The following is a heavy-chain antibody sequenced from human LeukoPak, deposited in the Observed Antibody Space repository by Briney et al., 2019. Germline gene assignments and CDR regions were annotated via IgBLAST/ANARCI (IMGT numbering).Heavy chain of an antibody. V-gene: IGHV1-18*01. D-gene: IGHD3-22*01. CDR1: GYTFTSYG. J-gene: IGHJ4*02. CDR3: ARLDYYDSSGYPLPFDY. Sequence: ASVKVSCKASGYTFTSYGISWVRQAPGQGLEWMGWISAYNGNTNYAQKLQGRVTMTTDTSTSTAYMELRSLRSDDTAAYYCARLDYYDSSGYPLPFDYWGQGTLVTVSS. CDR2: ISAYNGNT.